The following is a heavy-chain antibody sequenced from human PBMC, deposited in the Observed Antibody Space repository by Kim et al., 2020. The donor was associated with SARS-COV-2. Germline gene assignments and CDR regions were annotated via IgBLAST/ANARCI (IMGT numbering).Heavy chain of an antibody. V-gene: IGHV3-7*01. J-gene: IGHJ5*02. Sequence: GGSLRLSCAASGFTFSSYWMSWVRQAPGKGLEWVANIKQDGSEKYYVDSVKGRFTISRDNAKNSLYLQMNSLRAEDTAVYYCARISPSYYDSSGYPGWFDPWGQGTLVTVSS. CDR3: ARISPSYYDSSGYPGWFDP. CDR1: GFTFSSYW. D-gene: IGHD3-22*01. CDR2: IKQDGSEK.